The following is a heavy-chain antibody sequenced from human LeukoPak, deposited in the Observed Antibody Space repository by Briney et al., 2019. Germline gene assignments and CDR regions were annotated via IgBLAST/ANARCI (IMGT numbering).Heavy chain of an antibody. V-gene: IGHV4-38-2*02. Sequence: PSETLSLTCTVPGYSISSGHYWGWIRQPPGKGVGGIGSIHHSGSTYYNPSLKSRVTISTDTSKNQFSLKLSSVAAADAAVYYCARKNGSGYYYYYIDVWGKGTTVTVSS. J-gene: IGHJ6*03. CDR3: ARKNGSGYYYYYIDV. CDR1: GYSISSGHY. CDR2: IHHSGST. D-gene: IGHD3-10*01.